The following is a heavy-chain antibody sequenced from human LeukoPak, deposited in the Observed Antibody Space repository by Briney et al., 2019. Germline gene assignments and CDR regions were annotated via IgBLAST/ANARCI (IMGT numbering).Heavy chain of an antibody. CDR3: ARDQGDSSGYYNY. Sequence: GVSLRRSCAASGFTFSDYYMSWIRQAPGKGLEWVSYISSSSGYTNYADSVKGRFTISRDNAKNSLYLQMNSLRAEDTAVYYCARDQGDSSGYYNYWGQGTLVTVS. CDR2: ISSSSGYT. D-gene: IGHD3-22*01. CDR1: GFTFSDYY. J-gene: IGHJ4*02. V-gene: IGHV3-11*06.